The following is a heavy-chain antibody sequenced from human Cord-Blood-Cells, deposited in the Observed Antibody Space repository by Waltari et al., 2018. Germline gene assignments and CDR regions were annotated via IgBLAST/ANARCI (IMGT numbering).Heavy chain of an antibody. V-gene: IGHV4-34*01. CDR3: ARRGPDYYDSSGYYFDY. Sequence: QVQLQQWGAGLLKPSETLSPTCAVYGGSFSGYYWSWIRQPPGKGLEWIGEINHSGSTNYNPSLKSRVTISVDTSKNQFSLKLSSVTAADTAVYYCARRGPDYYDSSGYYFDYWGQGTLVTVSS. CDR1: GGSFSGYY. D-gene: IGHD3-22*01. J-gene: IGHJ4*02. CDR2: INHSGST.